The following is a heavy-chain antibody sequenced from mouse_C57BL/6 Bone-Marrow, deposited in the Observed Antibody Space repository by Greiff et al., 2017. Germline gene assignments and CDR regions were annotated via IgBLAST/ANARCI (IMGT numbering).Heavy chain of an antibody. V-gene: IGHV1-81*01. J-gene: IGHJ4*01. CDR1: GYTFTSYG. D-gene: IGHD1-1*01. CDR3: AISLSYYYGSSSYAMDY. CDR2: IYPRSGNT. Sequence: QVQLQQSGAELARPGASVKLSCKASGYTFTSYGISWVKQRTGQGLEWIGEIYPRSGNTYYNEKFKGKATLTADKSSSTAYMELRSLTSEDSAVYFCAISLSYYYGSSSYAMDYWGQGTSVTVSS.